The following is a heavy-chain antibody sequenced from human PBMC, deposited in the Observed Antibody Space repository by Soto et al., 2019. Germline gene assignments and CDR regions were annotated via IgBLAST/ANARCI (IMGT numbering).Heavy chain of an antibody. J-gene: IGHJ6*02. CDR1: SFTFSSYW. CDR2: IKQDGSEN. V-gene: IGHV3-7*03. CDR3: ARHGPFISVAASAFQYAMEL. D-gene: IGHD6-19*01. Sequence: GGSLRLSCAASSFTFSSYWLSWFRQSPGKVLEWVATIKQDGSENYYVDSVKGRFTISRDNAKNSLYLQMSSMRADDTAVYYCARHGPFISVAASAFQYAMELWGQCTKVTVSS.